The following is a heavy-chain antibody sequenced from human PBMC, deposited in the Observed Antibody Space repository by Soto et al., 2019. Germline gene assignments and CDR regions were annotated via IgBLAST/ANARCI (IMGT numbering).Heavy chain of an antibody. CDR2: ISGSGGST. Sequence: GVSLRLSCAASGFTFSSYAMSWVRQAPGKGLEWVSAISGSGGSTYYADSVKGQFTISRDNSKNTLYLQMNSLRAEDTAVYYCAKDRKYQRGGFDYWGQGTLVTVSS. CDR1: GFTFSSYA. CDR3: AKDRKYQRGGFDY. V-gene: IGHV3-23*01. D-gene: IGHD2-2*01. J-gene: IGHJ4*02.